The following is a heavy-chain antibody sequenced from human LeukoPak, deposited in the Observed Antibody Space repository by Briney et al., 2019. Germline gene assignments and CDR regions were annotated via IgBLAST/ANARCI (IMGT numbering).Heavy chain of an antibody. D-gene: IGHD2-8*02. CDR2: IYYSGTT. Sequence: PSETLSLTCTVSGGSIISSIYNWGWIRQPPGKGLEWIGTIYYSGTTYYNPSLQSRVTISVDTSKNEFSLKVNSVTAADTAVYYCARLPTGFPNWFDPWGQGNRVTVSS. J-gene: IGHJ5*02. V-gene: IGHV4-39*01. CDR3: ARLPTGFPNWFDP. CDR1: GGSIISSIYN.